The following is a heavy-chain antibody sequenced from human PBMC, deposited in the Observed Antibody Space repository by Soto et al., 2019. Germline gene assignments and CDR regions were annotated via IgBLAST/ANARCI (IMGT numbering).Heavy chain of an antibody. V-gene: IGHV3-23*01. CDR2: VFAGSGNT. D-gene: IGHD1-1*01. CDR3: ARDRQPDGIWTFDS. Sequence: GGSLRLSCSASGFTFSSYTMGWVRLTPGKGLEWVSSVFAGSGNTDYADFVTGRFSISRDNSKNLLYLQMNSLGVEDTAVYYCARDRQPDGIWTFDSWGRGTLVTVSS. J-gene: IGHJ4*02. CDR1: GFTFSSYT.